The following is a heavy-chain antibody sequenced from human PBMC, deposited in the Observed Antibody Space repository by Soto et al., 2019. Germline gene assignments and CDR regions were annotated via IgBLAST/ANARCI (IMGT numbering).Heavy chain of an antibody. Sequence: GGSLRLSXAASGFTFSSYGMHWVRQAPGKGLEWVAVMSYDGSNKYYADSVKGRFTISRDNSKNTLYLQMNSLRAEDTAVYYCAKGEMATHPTNAFDIWGQGTMVTVSS. V-gene: IGHV3-30*18. J-gene: IGHJ3*02. CDR1: GFTFSSYG. D-gene: IGHD3-16*01. CDR2: MSYDGSNK. CDR3: AKGEMATHPTNAFDI.